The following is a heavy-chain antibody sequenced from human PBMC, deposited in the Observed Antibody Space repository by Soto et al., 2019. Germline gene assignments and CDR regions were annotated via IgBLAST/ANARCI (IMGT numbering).Heavy chain of an antibody. J-gene: IGHJ4*02. Sequence: QVQLQESGPGLVKPSQTLSLTCTVSGGSISSGGYYWSWIRQHPGKGLEWIGYIYYSGSTYYNPSLKSRVTISVDTSKNQVPLKLGSVTAADTAVYYCARDARVYCSGGSCYSLVGYFDYWGQGTLVTVSS. CDR1: GGSISSGGYY. CDR2: IYYSGST. V-gene: IGHV4-31*03. CDR3: ARDARVYCSGGSCYSLVGYFDY. D-gene: IGHD2-15*01.